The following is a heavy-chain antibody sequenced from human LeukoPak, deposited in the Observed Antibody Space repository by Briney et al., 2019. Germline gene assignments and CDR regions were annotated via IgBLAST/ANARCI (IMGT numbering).Heavy chain of an antibody. D-gene: IGHD3-16*02. J-gene: IGHJ4*02. Sequence: GGSLRLSCAASGFTFSSYSMNWVRQAPGKGLEWVSSISSSSSYIYYADSVKGRFTISRDNSKNTLYLQMNSLRAEDTAVYYCAREYYDYVWGSYRYTPYFDYWGQGTLVTVSS. CDR1: GFTFSSYS. CDR2: ISSSSSYI. CDR3: AREYYDYVWGSYRYTPYFDY. V-gene: IGHV3-21*01.